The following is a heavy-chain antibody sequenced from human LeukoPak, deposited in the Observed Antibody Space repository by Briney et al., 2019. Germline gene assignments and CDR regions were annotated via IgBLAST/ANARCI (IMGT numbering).Heavy chain of an antibody. J-gene: IGHJ4*02. CDR3: ARARRDSGYYKIDY. CDR1: GGSISSYY. Sequence: SETLSLTCTVSGGSISSYYWSWIRQPAGKGLEWIGRIYTSGSTNYNPSLKSRVTLSIDKSKNQFSLNLSSVTAADTAVYYCARARRDSGYYKIDYWGQGTLVTVSS. CDR2: IYTSGST. V-gene: IGHV4-4*07. D-gene: IGHD3-3*01.